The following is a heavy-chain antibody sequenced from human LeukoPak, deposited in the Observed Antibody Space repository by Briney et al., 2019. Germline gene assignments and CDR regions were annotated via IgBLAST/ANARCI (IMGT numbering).Heavy chain of an antibody. CDR2: IYYSGST. J-gene: IGHJ4*02. CDR1: GYSISSGYY. CDR3: ARDPSRYYYDSSGLFDY. Sequence: PSETLSLTCTVSGYSISSGYYWGWIRQPPGKGLEWIGSIYYSGSTYYNPSLKSRVTISVDTSKNQFSLKLSSVTAADTAVYYCARDPSRYYYDSSGLFDYWGQGTLVTVSS. D-gene: IGHD3-22*01. V-gene: IGHV4-38-2*02.